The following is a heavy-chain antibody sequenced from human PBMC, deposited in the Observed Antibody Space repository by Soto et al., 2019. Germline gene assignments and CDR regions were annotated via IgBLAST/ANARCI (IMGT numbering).Heavy chain of an antibody. J-gene: IGHJ4*02. CDR1: GYTFTSYA. CDR3: ARSSGYYGVDY. V-gene: IGHV1-3*01. D-gene: IGHD3-22*01. CDR2: INAGTGNT. Sequence: QVQLVQSGAEVKKPGASVKVSCKASGYTFTSYAMHWVRQAPGQRLEWMGWINAGTGNTKYSQKFQGRVTITRDTSASTAYMELTSLRSEDTAVYYCARSSGYYGVDYWGQGTLVTVSS.